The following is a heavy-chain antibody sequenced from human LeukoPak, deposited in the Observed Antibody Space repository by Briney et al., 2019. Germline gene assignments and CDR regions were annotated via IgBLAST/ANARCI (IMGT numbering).Heavy chain of an antibody. Sequence: GGSLRLSCAASGFTVSSNYMSWVRQAPGKGLEWVSVIYSGGSTYYADSVKGRFTTSRDNAKNSLYLQMNSLRAEDTAVYYCARALGAERHDAFDIWGQGTMVTVSS. CDR1: GFTVSSNY. V-gene: IGHV3-53*01. CDR3: ARALGAERHDAFDI. D-gene: IGHD1-26*01. J-gene: IGHJ3*02. CDR2: IYSGGST.